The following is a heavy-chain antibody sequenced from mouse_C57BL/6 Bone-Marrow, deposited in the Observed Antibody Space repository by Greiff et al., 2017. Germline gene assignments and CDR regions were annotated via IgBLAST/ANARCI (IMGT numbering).Heavy chain of an antibody. CDR1: GFNIKDYY. V-gene: IGHV14-1*01. D-gene: IGHD2-5*01. CDR3: TTGYYSNCLDY. Sequence: EVQLVESGAELVRPGASVKLSCTASGFNIKDYYMHWVKQRPEQGLEWIGRIDPEAGDTEYAPKFQGKATMPADTSSNTAYLQLSSLTSEDTAVYYCTTGYYSNCLDYWGQGTTLTVSS. J-gene: IGHJ2*01. CDR2: IDPEAGDT.